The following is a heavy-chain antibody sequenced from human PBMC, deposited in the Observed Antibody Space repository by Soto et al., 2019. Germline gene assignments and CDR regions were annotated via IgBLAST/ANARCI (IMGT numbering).Heavy chain of an antibody. CDR3: ARVSQQLVRYYFDY. Sequence: ASVKVSCKASVYTFTIYAIHWVRQAPGQRLEWMGWINAGNGNTKYSQKFQGRVTITRDTSASTAYMELSSLRSEDTAVYYCARVSQQLVRYYFDYWGQGTLVTVSS. V-gene: IGHV1-3*01. CDR2: INAGNGNT. J-gene: IGHJ4*02. CDR1: VYTFTIYA. D-gene: IGHD6-13*01.